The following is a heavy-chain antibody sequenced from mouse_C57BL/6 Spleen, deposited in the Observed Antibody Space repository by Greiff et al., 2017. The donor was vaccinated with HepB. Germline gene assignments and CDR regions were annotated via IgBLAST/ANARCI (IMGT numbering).Heavy chain of an antibody. CDR1: GYAFTNYL. Sequence: QVQLQQSGAELVRPGTSVKVSCKASGYAFTNYLIEWVKQRPGQGLEWIGVINPGSGGTIYNEKFKGKATLTADKSSSTAYMQLSSLTSEDSAVYFCARGGTVVGDYAMDYWGQGTSVTVSS. D-gene: IGHD1-1*01. CDR3: ARGGTVVGDYAMDY. V-gene: IGHV1-54*01. J-gene: IGHJ4*01. CDR2: INPGSGGT.